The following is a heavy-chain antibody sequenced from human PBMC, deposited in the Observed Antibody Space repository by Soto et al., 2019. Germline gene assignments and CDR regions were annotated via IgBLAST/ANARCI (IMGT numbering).Heavy chain of an antibody. V-gene: IGHV4-34*01. J-gene: IGHJ4*02. D-gene: IGHD3-10*01. CDR3: ARGKRGVGSVYGSGSYYNY. CDR1: GGSFSGYY. Sequence: SETLSLTCAVYGGSFSGYYWSWIRQPPGKGLEWIGEINHSGSTNYNPSLKSRVTISVDTSKNQFSLKLSSVTAADTAVYYCARGKRGVGSVYGSGSYYNYWGQGTLVTVSS. CDR2: INHSGST.